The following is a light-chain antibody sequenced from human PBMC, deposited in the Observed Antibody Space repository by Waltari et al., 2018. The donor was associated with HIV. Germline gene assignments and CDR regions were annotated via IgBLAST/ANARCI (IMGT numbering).Light chain of an antibody. CDR2: GNY. Sequence: QSVVTQPPSVSGTPGQTVTISCSGSTPNIGLKPVNWYQHLPGTAPKRLIYGNYQRPSGVPDRFSASKSGTSASLAISGLQSEDEADYYCASWDASLNGWVFGGGTKLTVL. CDR3: ASWDASLNGWV. CDR1: TPNIGLKP. J-gene: IGLJ3*02. V-gene: IGLV1-44*01.